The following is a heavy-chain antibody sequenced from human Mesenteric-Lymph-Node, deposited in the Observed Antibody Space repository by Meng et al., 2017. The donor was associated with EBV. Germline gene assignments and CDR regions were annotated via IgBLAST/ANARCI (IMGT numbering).Heavy chain of an antibody. D-gene: IGHD6-19*01. Sequence: QITLKESGPTLVKPXXXXTXTXTFSGFSLSTERAGVGWIRQSPGQALEWLALIYWDDDKRFRPSLRSRLTITKDTSKNQVVLTMTNMDPVDTATYYCAHRPPYNSGWAHFDFWGQGSLVTVSS. J-gene: IGHJ4*02. V-gene: IGHV2-5*02. CDR2: IYWDDDK. CDR1: GFSLSTERAG. CDR3: AHRPPYNSGWAHFDF.